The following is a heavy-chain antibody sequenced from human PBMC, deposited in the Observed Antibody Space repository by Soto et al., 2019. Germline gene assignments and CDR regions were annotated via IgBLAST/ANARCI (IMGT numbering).Heavy chain of an antibody. CDR2: INPVGGTT. CDR1: GYTFTSYF. V-gene: IGHV1-46*01. Sequence: ASVKVSCKASGYTFTSYFIHWVRQAPGQGLDWMGVINPVGGTTNSAQKFQGRVTMTRDTSTSTAYMELSSLASEDTAVYYCARDPRGSSFGYLDLWGRGTLVTVSS. CDR3: ARDPRGSSFGYLDL. J-gene: IGHJ2*01. D-gene: IGHD3-10*01.